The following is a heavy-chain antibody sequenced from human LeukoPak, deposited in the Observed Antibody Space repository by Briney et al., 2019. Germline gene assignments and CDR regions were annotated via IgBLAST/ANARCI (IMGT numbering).Heavy chain of an antibody. Sequence: SETLSLTCTVSGGSISSGSYYWSWIRQPAGKGLEWIGRIYTSGSTNYNPSLKSPVTISVDTSKNQFSLKLSSVTAADTAVYYCARDIRYYGSGSYSWFDPWGQGTLVTVSS. CDR3: ARDIRYYGSGSYSWFDP. CDR1: GGSISSGSYY. CDR2: IYTSGST. J-gene: IGHJ5*02. D-gene: IGHD3-10*01. V-gene: IGHV4-61*02.